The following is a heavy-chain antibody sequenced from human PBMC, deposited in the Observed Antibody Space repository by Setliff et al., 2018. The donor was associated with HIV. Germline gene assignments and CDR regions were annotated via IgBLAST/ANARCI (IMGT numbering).Heavy chain of an antibody. CDR2: LNVRSGGT. CDR3: ARGTEIDY. J-gene: IGHJ4*02. CDR1: GYSFSDYY. Sequence: ASVKVSCKASGYSFSDYYIHWVRQAPGQGLEWMGWLNVRSGGTNYAQKFRGRVTVTGNTSISTAYMELSSLRSEDTAVYYCARGTEIDYWGQGTLVTVSS. V-gene: IGHV1-2*02. D-gene: IGHD1-1*01.